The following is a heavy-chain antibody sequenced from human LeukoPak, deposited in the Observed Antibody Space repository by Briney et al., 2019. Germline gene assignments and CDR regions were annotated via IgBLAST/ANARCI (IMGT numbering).Heavy chain of an antibody. V-gene: IGHV4-39*07. CDR3: ARDPNEYYDSSGYYN. J-gene: IGHJ4*02. D-gene: IGHD3-22*01. CDR2: IYYSGST. CDR1: GGSISSYY. Sequence: PSETLSLTCTVSGGSISSYYWGWIRQPPGKGLEWIGSIYYSGSTYYNPSLKSRVTISVDTSKNQFSLKLSSVTAADTAVYYCARDPNEYYDSSGYYNWGQGTLVTVSS.